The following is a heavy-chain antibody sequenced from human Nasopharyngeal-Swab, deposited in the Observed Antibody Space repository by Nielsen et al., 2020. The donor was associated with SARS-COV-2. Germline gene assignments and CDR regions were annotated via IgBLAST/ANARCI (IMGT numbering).Heavy chain of an antibody. CDR2: IIPIFGTA. D-gene: IGHD4-17*01. Sequence: SVKVSCKASGGTFSSYAISWVRQAPGQGLEWMGGIIPIFGTANHAQKFQGRVTITADESTSTAYMELSSLRSEDTAVYYCARGSGDYDTRAPYYYYGMDVWGQGTTVTVSS. CDR3: ARGSGDYDTRAPYYYYGMDV. J-gene: IGHJ6*02. V-gene: IGHV1-69*13. CDR1: GGTFSSYA.